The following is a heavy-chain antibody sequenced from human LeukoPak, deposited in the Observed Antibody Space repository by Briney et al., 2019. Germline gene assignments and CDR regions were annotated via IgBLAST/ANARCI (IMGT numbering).Heavy chain of an antibody. D-gene: IGHD3-10*01. CDR3: AKVAMVRGYFDY. V-gene: IGHV3-30*18. J-gene: IGHJ4*02. CDR1: GFTFSKYG. CDR2: ISYDGTVK. Sequence: GGSLRLSCAASGFTFSKYGMHWVRQAPDKGLEWVAVISYDGTVKYYGDSVKGRFTITRDNSKNTLYLQMSSLRSEDTAVYYCAKVAMVRGYFDYWGQGTPVTVSS.